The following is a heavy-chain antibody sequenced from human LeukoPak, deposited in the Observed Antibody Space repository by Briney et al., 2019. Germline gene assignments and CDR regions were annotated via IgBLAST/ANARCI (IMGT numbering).Heavy chain of an antibody. D-gene: IGHD3-22*01. CDR2: IKSDGST. V-gene: IGHV3-74*01. CDR1: GFTFSTYR. Sequence: PGGSLRLSCAASGFTFSTYRMHWVRQAPGKGLVWVSRIKSDGSTNYADSVKGRFTISRDNAKNPVSLQMNSLRPEDTGVYYCARAPSEIGGYYPEYFRHWGQGTLVTVSS. CDR3: ARAPSEIGGYYPEYFRH. J-gene: IGHJ1*01.